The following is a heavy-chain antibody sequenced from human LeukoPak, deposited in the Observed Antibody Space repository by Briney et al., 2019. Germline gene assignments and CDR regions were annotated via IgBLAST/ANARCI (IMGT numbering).Heavy chain of an antibody. D-gene: IGHD6-13*01. CDR2: INHSGST. J-gene: IGHJ4*02. Sequence: SETLSLTCAVYGGSFSGYYWSWIRQPPGKGLEWIGEINHSGSTNYNPSLKSRVTISVDTSKNQFSLKLSSVTAADTAVYYCARGYSSSWYYFDYWGQGTLVTVSS. V-gene: IGHV4-34*01. CDR1: GGSFSGYY. CDR3: ARGYSSSWYYFDY.